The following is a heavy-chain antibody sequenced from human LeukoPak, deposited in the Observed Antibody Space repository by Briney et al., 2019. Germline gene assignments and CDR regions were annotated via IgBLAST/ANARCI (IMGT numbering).Heavy chain of an antibody. CDR3: ARGGVEDSSSWYTY. CDR1: GGSFSGYY. CDR2: INHRGST. D-gene: IGHD6-13*01. J-gene: IGHJ4*02. Sequence: SETLSLTCAVYGGSFSGYYWSWIRQPPGKGLEWIGEINHRGSTNYNPSLKSRVTISVDTSKNQFSLKLSSVTAADTAVYYCARGGVEDSSSWYTYWGQGTLVTVSS. V-gene: IGHV4-34*01.